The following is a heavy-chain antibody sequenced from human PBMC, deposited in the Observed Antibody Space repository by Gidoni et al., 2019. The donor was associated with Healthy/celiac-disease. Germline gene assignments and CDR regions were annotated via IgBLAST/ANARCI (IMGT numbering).Heavy chain of an antibody. CDR3: ARDSSSSRNYYYYMDV. CDR2: ISYDGSNK. Sequence: QVQLVESGGGVVQPGRSLRLSCAASGFTFSSYAMHWVRQAPGKGLEWVAVISYDGSNKYYADSVKGRFTISRDNSKNTLYLQMNSLRAEDTAVYYCARDSSSSRNYYYYMDVWGKGTTVTVSS. D-gene: IGHD6-6*01. J-gene: IGHJ6*03. V-gene: IGHV3-30-3*01. CDR1: GFTFSSYA.